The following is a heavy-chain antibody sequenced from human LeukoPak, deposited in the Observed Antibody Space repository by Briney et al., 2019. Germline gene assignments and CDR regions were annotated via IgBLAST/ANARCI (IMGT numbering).Heavy chain of an antibody. D-gene: IGHD3-22*01. J-gene: IGHJ4*02. Sequence: PGGSLRLSCSASGLTFSSYTMNWVRQAPGKGLEWVSAISGSSTYIYYADSVQGRFTISRDNAKNSLYLQMNSLRAEDTAVYYCAKFSNYYDSPFDYWGQGTLVTVSS. V-gene: IGHV3-21*04. CDR1: GLTFSSYT. CDR3: AKFSNYYDSPFDY. CDR2: ISGSSTYI.